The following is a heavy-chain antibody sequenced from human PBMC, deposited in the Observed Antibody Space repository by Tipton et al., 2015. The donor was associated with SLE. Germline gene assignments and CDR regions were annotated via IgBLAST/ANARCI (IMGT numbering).Heavy chain of an antibody. V-gene: IGHV3-7*01. J-gene: IGHJ4*02. Sequence: SLRLSCAASGFTFSSYWMSWVRQAPGKGLEWVANIKQDGSEKYYVDSVKGRFTISRDNAKNSLYLQMNSLRAEDTAVYYCSRDCASGSPFDYWGQGTLVPVSS. CDR1: GFTFSSYW. D-gene: IGHD1-26*01. CDR3: SRDCASGSPFDY. CDR2: IKQDGSEK.